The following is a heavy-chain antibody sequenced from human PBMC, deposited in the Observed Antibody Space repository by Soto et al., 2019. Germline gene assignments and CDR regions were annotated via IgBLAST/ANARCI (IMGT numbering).Heavy chain of an antibody. J-gene: IGHJ4*02. V-gene: IGHV3-23*01. CDR2: ISANTDYA. CDR1: GFPFSNYA. CDR3: AKVPSQYIWGSYLRYYDY. Sequence: EVQILESGGGLVQPGGSLRLSCAASGFPFSNYAMTWVRQAPGKGLEWVSAISANTDYAYYADSVKDRFTISRDNSKNTLYLQMDSLRAEDTDVYYCAKVPSQYIWGSYLRYYDYWGQGTLVTVSS. D-gene: IGHD3-16*02.